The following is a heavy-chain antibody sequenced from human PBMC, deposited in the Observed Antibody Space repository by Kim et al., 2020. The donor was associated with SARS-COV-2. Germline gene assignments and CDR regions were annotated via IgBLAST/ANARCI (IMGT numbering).Heavy chain of an antibody. CDR3: AKGPEIFNYYYGMDV. CDR2: ISWNSGSI. J-gene: IGHJ6*02. V-gene: IGHV3-9*01. CDR1: GFTFDDYA. D-gene: IGHD3-9*01. Sequence: GGSLRLSCAASGFTFDDYAMHWVRQAPGKGLEWVSGISWNSGSIGYADSVKGRFTISRDNAKNSLYLQMNSLRAEDTALYYCAKGPEIFNYYYGMDVWGQGTMVTVSS.